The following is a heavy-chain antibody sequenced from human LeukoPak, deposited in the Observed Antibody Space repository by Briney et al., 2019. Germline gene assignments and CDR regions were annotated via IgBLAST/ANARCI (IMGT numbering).Heavy chain of an antibody. CDR3: AKDESYMSVDIVATMDY. Sequence: GGSLRLSCAASGFTFSSYAMSWVRQAPGKGLEWVSAISGSGGSTYYADSVKGRFAISRDNSKNTLYLQMNSLRAEDTAVYYCAKDESYMSVDIVATMDYWGQGTLVTVSS. V-gene: IGHV3-23*01. D-gene: IGHD5-12*01. J-gene: IGHJ4*02. CDR1: GFTFSSYA. CDR2: ISGSGGST.